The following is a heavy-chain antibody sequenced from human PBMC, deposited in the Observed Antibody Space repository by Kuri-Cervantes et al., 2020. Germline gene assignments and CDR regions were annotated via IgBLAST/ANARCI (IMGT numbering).Heavy chain of an antibody. D-gene: IGHD3-3*01. V-gene: IGHV1-8*01. Sequence: ASVKVSCKASGYTFTSYDINWVRQATGQGLEWMGWMNPNSGNTGYAQKFQGRVTMTRNTSISTAYMELSSLRSEDTAVYYCAKSGESEDSQYYDFWSGYYTGSWFDPWGQGTLVTVSS. CDR1: GYTFTSYD. CDR3: AKSGESEDSQYYDFWSGYYTGSWFDP. CDR2: MNPNSGNT. J-gene: IGHJ5*02.